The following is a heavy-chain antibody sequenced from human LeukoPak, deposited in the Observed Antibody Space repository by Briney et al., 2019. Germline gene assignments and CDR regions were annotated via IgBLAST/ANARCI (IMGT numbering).Heavy chain of an antibody. CDR2: VSGSGGST. D-gene: IGHD3-10*01. CDR1: GFTFSSYA. Sequence: GGSLRLSCAASGFTFSSYAMSWVRQAPGKGLEWVSAVSGSGGSTYYADSVKGRFTISRDNSKNTLYLQMNSLRAEDTAVYYCAKAYSGSILGGFDYWGQGTLVTVSS. V-gene: IGHV3-23*01. J-gene: IGHJ4*02. CDR3: AKAYSGSILGGFDY.